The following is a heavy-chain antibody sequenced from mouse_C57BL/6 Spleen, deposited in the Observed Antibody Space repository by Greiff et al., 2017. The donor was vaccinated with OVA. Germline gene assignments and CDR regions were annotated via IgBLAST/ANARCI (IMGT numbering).Heavy chain of an antibody. Sequence: VQLKQSGPGLVKPSQSLSLTCSVTGYSITSGYYWNWIRQFPGNKLEWMGYISYDGSNNYNPSLKNRISITRDTSKNQFFLKLNSVTTEDTATYYCARRGHDYDVSYWGQGTTLTVSS. V-gene: IGHV3-6*01. D-gene: IGHD2-4*01. J-gene: IGHJ2*01. CDR3: ARRGHDYDVSY. CDR1: GYSITSGYY. CDR2: ISYDGSN.